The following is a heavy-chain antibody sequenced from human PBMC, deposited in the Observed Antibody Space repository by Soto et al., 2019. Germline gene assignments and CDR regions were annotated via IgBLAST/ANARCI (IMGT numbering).Heavy chain of an antibody. V-gene: IGHV1-69*13. D-gene: IGHD2-8*01. CDR2: ISPTFGTT. J-gene: IGHJ6*02. CDR1: GYTFTRYA. Sequence: SVKVSCKASGYTFTRYALSWVRQAPGQGLEWMGGISPTFGTTNYAQKFQGRVTITADASTSTAYMELSSLGSEDTAVYYCASGALGYCTNGVCPEPPYYYYGMDVWGQGTTVTVSS. CDR3: ASGALGYCTNGVCPEPPYYYYGMDV.